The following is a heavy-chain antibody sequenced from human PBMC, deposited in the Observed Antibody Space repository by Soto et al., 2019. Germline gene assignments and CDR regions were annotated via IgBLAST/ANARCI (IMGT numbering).Heavy chain of an antibody. D-gene: IGHD2-15*01. CDR3: ATMGTPATGLYYFDY. V-gene: IGHV4-30-4*01. Sequence: QVQLQESGPGLVKPSQTLSLTCTVSGGSISSGNYYWSWIRQPPGKGLEWIGFISYSGSAYYNPSLERRVTISVDTSKNQFSLNLSFVTAADTAVYYCATMGTPATGLYYFDYWGQGTLVTVSS. CDR2: ISYSGSA. J-gene: IGHJ4*02. CDR1: GGSISSGNYY.